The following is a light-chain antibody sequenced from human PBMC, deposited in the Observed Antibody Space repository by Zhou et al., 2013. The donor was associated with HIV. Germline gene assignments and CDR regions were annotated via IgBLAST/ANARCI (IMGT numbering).Light chain of an antibody. CDR2: GAS. J-gene: IGKJ4*01. CDR3: QQYGTSRLS. CDR1: QNIKTS. V-gene: IGKV3-20*01. Sequence: DIVLTQSPATLSLSPGERGTLSCRASQNIKTSLAWYQQKPGQPPRLLIHGASRRAPGIPDRFSGSESGTDFTLTISRLEPEDFAVYYCQQYGTSRLSFGGGTKVEIK.